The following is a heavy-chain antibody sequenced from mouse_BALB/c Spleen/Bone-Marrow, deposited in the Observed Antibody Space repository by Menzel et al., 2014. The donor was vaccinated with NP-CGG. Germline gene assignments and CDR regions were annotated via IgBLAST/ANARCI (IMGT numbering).Heavy chain of an antibody. CDR1: GFSLTGYG. V-gene: IGHV2-6-7*01. Sequence: VQRVESGPGLVAPSQSLSITCTVSGFSLTGYGLSWVRQPPGKGLEWLGMIWGDGSTDYNSALKSRLSISKDNSKSQVFLKMNSLQTDDTARYYCARDSFLIARALDYWGQGTSVTVSS. CDR2: IWGDGST. J-gene: IGHJ4*01. CDR3: ARDSFLIARALDY. D-gene: IGHD2-4*01.